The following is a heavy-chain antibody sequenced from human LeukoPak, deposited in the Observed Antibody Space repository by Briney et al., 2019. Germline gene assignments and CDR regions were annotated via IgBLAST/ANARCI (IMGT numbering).Heavy chain of an antibody. CDR2: ISGSGGST. CDR1: GLKFSDAW. D-gene: IGHD2-8*01. J-gene: IGHJ4*02. Sequence: GGSLRLSCAVSGLKFSDAWVTWVRQAPGKGLEWVSAISGSGGSTYYADSVKGRFTISRDNSKNTLYLQMNSLRAEDTAVYYCAREWSLDYWGQGTLVTVSS. CDR3: AREWSLDY. V-gene: IGHV3-23*01.